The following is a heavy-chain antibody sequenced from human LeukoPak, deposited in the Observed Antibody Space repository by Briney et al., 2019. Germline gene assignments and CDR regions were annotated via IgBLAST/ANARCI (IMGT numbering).Heavy chain of an antibody. V-gene: IGHV4-59*01. CDR1: GGSISGYY. Sequence: SETLSLTCTVSGGSISGYYWTWVRQPPGKGLEWIGQIHYSGRADYNPSLKSRITISVDTSKNQMSLKLTSVTAADTAIYYCERFGVDYDMGVWGQGTTVTVSS. J-gene: IGHJ6*02. D-gene: IGHD3-16*01. CDR2: IHYSGRA. CDR3: ERFGVDYDMGV.